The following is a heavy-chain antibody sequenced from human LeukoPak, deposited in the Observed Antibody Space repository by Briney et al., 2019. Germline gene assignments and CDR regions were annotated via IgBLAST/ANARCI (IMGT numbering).Heavy chain of an antibody. Sequence: GGSLRLSCAASGFTFSGHAMGWVRQAPGKGLEWVSAMNGNGGSIGYADSVKGRFTISRDNSKNTLYLQMNSLRAEDTAVYYCAKDYDFWSGYHPDWGQGTLVTVSS. CDR2: MNGNGGSI. CDR3: AKDYDFWSGYHPD. V-gene: IGHV3-23*01. CDR1: GFTFSGHA. D-gene: IGHD3-3*01. J-gene: IGHJ4*02.